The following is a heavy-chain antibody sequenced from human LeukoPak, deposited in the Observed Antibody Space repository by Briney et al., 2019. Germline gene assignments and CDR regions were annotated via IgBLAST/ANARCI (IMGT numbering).Heavy chain of an antibody. V-gene: IGHV3-64*01. CDR3: ARSLGITGTTGGYFDY. CDR1: GFTFSSYV. CDR2: IYSNGGST. J-gene: IGHJ4*02. D-gene: IGHD1-7*01. Sequence: GGSLRLSCAASGFTFSSYVMHWVRQAPGKGLEYVSAIYSNGGSTYYANSVKGRFTISRDNSKNTLYLRMGSLRAEDMAVYYCARSLGITGTTGGYFDYWGQGTLVTVSS.